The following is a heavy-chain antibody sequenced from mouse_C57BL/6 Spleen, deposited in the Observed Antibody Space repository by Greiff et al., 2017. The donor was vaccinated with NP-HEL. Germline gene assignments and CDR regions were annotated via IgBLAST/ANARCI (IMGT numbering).Heavy chain of an antibody. CDR3: ARLDDYAAWFAY. CDR1: GYTFTSYW. Sequence: QVQLQQPGAELVMPGASVKLSCKASGYTFTSYWMHWVKQRPGQGLEWIGEIDPSDSYTNYNQQFKGKSTLTVDKSSSTAYMQLSSLTSEDSAVYYCARLDDYAAWFAYWGQGTLVTVSA. V-gene: IGHV1-69*01. CDR2: IDPSDSYT. D-gene: IGHD2-4*01. J-gene: IGHJ3*01.